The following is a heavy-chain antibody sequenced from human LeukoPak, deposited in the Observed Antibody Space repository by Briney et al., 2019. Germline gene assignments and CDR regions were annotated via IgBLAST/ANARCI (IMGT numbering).Heavy chain of an antibody. CDR2: IIPIFGTA. D-gene: IGHD6-13*01. CDR3: ARDLWYSSSWQNWFDP. J-gene: IGHJ5*02. V-gene: IGHV1-69*05. Sequence: SVKVSCKASGGTFSSYAISWVRQAPGQGLEWMGGIIPIFGTANYAQKFQGRVTITTDESTSTAYMELSSLRSEDTAVYYCARDLWYSSSWQNWFDPWGQGTLVTVSS. CDR1: GGTFSSYA.